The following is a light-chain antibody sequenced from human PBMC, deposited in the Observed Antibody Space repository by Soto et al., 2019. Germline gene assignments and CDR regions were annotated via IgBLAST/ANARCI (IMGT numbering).Light chain of an antibody. V-gene: IGLV2-14*01. CDR3: TSYTSGDTVI. CDR2: EVT. CDR1: TSDVGDYDY. Sequence: QSVLTQPASVSGSPGQSITISCTGTTSDVGDYDYVSWYKHHPGKAPKLMIYEVTNRPSGVSSRFSGFKSGNTASLTISGLQAADEADYYCTSYTSGDTVIFGGGTKLTVL. J-gene: IGLJ2*01.